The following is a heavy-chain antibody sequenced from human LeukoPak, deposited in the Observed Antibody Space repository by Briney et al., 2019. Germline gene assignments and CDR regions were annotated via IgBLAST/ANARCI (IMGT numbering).Heavy chain of an antibody. Sequence: ASVKDSRMASGYTSTGNYIDWVRPAPGQGLGWMGWINPSSGGTNYAQKFQGRVTMTRDTSISTVYMELSRLRSDDTAVYYCAREEGDCSGGKSYSVHVWGQGTLVTVSS. CDR2: INPSSGGT. CDR1: GYTSTGNY. J-gene: IGHJ4*02. D-gene: IGHD2-15*01. CDR3: AREEGDCSGGKSYSVHV. V-gene: IGHV1-2*02.